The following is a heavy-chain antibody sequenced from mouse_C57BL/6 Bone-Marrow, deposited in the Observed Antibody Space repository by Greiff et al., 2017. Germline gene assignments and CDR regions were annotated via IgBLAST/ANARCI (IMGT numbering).Heavy chain of an antibody. CDR1: GYTFTDYY. J-gene: IGHJ2*01. CDR3: ASYSNFDY. D-gene: IGHD2-5*01. CDR2: INPYNGGT. Sequence: EVKLVESGPVLVKPGASVKMSCKASGYTFTDYYMNWVKQSHGKSLEWIGVINPYNGGTSYNQKFKGKATLTVDTSSSTAYMQLSSLTSEDSAVYYCASYSNFDYWGQGTTLTVSS. V-gene: IGHV1-19*01.